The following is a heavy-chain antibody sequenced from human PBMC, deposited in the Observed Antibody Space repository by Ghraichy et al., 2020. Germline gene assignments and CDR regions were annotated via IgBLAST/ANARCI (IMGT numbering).Heavy chain of an antibody. CDR2: IFHTGSR. CDR1: GYFIRSGYY. CDR3: ASLSLSSASPFDH. J-gene: IGHJ4*02. D-gene: IGHD6-19*01. Sequence: SQTLSLTCAVSGYFIRSGYYWGWIRQSPGKGLEWIGSIFHTGSRYFNPSLKSRVTISVDTFKNEVSLNLSSVTAADTAVYYCASLSLSSASPFDHWGQGTLVTVSS. V-gene: IGHV4-38-2*01.